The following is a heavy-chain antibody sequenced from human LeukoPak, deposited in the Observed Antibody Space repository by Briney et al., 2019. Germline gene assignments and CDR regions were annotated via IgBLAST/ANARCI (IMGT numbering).Heavy chain of an antibody. CDR2: IYYSGST. CDR1: GGSISSYY. CDR3: ARGDSSSWARN. D-gene: IGHD6-13*01. V-gene: IGHV4-59*01. J-gene: IGHJ4*02. Sequence: SETLSLTCTVSGGSISSYYWSWIRQPPGKGLEWIGYIYYSGSTNYNPSLKSRVTISVDTSKNQFSLKLSSVTAADTAVYYCARGDSSSWARNWGQGTLVTVSS.